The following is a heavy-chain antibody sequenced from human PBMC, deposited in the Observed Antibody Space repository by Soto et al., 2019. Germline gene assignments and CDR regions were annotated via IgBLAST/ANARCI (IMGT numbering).Heavy chain of an antibody. Sequence: QVQLVQSGAEVKRPGSSVKVSCKASGDTFAFYSINWVRQAPGLGLEWMGRINPILSMSNYAQRFQGRVTMTEDKSTITAYMVLNSLRSEDTGMYYCATSYGSGYRAFDYWGQGALVTVSS. CDR2: INPILSMS. V-gene: IGHV1-69*02. J-gene: IGHJ4*02. D-gene: IGHD3-10*01. CDR3: ATSYGSGYRAFDY. CDR1: GDTFAFYS.